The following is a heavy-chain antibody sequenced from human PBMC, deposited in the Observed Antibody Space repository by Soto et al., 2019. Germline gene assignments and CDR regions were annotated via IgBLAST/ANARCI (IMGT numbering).Heavy chain of an antibody. D-gene: IGHD6-13*01. CDR2: VSFDGVNK. J-gene: IGHJ4*02. CDR1: GFTLNTYS. CDR3: ARDPDLIEAAGNYFDY. V-gene: IGHV3-30-3*01. Sequence: GGSLRLSCSVSGFTLNTYSMHRVRQAPGKGLEWVAVVSFDGVNKHYRDSVKGRFTISRDIAKNMLYLQMTSLRLEDTALYYCARDPDLIEAAGNYFDYWGQGTLVTVSS.